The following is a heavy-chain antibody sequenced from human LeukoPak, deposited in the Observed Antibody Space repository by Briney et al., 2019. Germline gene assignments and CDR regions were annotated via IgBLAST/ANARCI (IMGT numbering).Heavy chain of an antibody. CDR3: ARGTTGTTPPYYYYGMDV. D-gene: IGHD1-1*01. Sequence: SVKVSCKASGGTFSSYAISWVRQAPGQGLEWMGGIIPIFGTANYAQKFQGRVTITADESTGTAYMELSSLRSEDTAVYYCARGTTGTTPPYYYYGMDVWGKGTTVTVSS. CDR2: IIPIFGTA. V-gene: IGHV1-69*01. CDR1: GGTFSSYA. J-gene: IGHJ6*04.